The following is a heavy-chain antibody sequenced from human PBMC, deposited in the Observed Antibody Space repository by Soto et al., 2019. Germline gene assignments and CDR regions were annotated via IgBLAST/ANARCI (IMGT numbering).Heavy chain of an antibody. CDR3: ARRSYWVVVVAAKATDAFDI. D-gene: IGHD2-15*01. CDR2: IYYSGST. V-gene: IGHV4-39*01. J-gene: IGHJ3*02. CDR1: GGSISSSSYY. Sequence: QLQLQESGPGLVKPSETLSLTCTVSGGSISSSSYYWGWIRQPPGKGLEWIGSIYYSGSTYYNPSLKRRVTISVAPSKNQFSLQLSSVSAADTAVYYCARRSYWVVVVAAKATDAFDIWGQGTMVTVSS.